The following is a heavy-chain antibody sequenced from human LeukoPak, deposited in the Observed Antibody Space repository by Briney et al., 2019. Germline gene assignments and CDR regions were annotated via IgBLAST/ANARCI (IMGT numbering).Heavy chain of an antibody. CDR3: ARHLYRGVTEY. J-gene: IGHJ4*02. V-gene: IGHV4-39*01. CDR2: IFHTGST. Sequence: SETLSLTCSVSGYSISDGTDYWGWIRQPPGKGLEWIGSIFHTGSTLYNPPLRSRVTMSVDTSKNQFSLQLRSVTAADTAVFYCARHLYRGVTEYWGQGTLVTVSS. CDR1: GYSISDGTDY. D-gene: IGHD3-10*01.